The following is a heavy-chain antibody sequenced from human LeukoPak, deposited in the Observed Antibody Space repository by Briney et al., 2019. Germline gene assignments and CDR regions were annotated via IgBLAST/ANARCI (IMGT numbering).Heavy chain of an antibody. Sequence: GGSLRLSCAASGFTFSSYSMNWVRQAPGKGLEWVSSISSSSYIYYADSVKGRFTISRDNSKNTLYLQMNSLRAEDTAVYYCAKDPPVLSGTRGYWGQGTLVTVSS. CDR3: AKDPPVLSGTRGY. J-gene: IGHJ4*02. CDR1: GFTFSSYS. CDR2: ISSSSYI. V-gene: IGHV3-21*04. D-gene: IGHD1-14*01.